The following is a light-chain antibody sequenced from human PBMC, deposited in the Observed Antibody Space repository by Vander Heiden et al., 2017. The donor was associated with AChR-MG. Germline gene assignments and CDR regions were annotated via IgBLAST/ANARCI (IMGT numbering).Light chain of an antibody. Sequence: DIQMTQSPSSLSASVGDRVTITCRASQSISSYLNWYQQKPGKAPKLLIYAASSLQNGVPSGFSGGGSGTDFTLTISSLQPEDFATYYCQQSYSTPYTFGQGTKLEIK. CDR2: AAS. CDR3: QQSYSTPYT. CDR1: QSISSY. J-gene: IGKJ2*01. V-gene: IGKV1-39*01.